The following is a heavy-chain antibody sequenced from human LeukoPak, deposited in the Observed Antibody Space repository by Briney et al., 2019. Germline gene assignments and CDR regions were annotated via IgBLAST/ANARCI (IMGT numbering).Heavy chain of an antibody. Sequence: GGSLRLSCAGSGYTFSSYWMHWVRQAPGKGLVWVSRINSDGSSTAYADSVKGRFIISRDNAKNTLYLQMNSLRAEDTAVYYCARTRREYSSGWYVGRYFDYWGQGTLVTVSS. CDR2: INSDGSST. CDR3: ARTRREYSSGWYVGRYFDY. D-gene: IGHD6-19*01. V-gene: IGHV3-74*01. J-gene: IGHJ4*02. CDR1: GYTFSSYW.